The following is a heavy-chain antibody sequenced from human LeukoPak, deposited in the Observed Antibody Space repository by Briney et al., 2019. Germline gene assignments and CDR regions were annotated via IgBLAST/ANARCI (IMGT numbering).Heavy chain of an antibody. CDR2: INHSGST. Sequence: SETLSLTCAVYGGPFSGYYWSWIRQPPGKGLEWIGEINHSGSTNYNPSLKSRVTISVDTSKNQFSLRLSSVTAVDTAVYYCARKVGATLDYWGQGTLVTVSS. D-gene: IGHD1-26*01. CDR1: GGPFSGYY. V-gene: IGHV4-34*01. J-gene: IGHJ4*02. CDR3: ARKVGATLDY.